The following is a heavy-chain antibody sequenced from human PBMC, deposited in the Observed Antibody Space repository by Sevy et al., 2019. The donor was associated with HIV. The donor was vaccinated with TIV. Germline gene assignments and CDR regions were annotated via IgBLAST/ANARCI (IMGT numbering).Heavy chain of an antibody. J-gene: IGHJ4*02. CDR1: GFTFSSYA. CDR3: ASAKTVAAGFDY. V-gene: IGHV3-21*01. CDR2: INAISSNI. D-gene: IGHD2-15*01. Sequence: GGSLRLSCAASGFTFSSYAMNWVRQAPGKGLEWVSSINAISSNIYYADSVKGRFTISRDNAENSLYLQMNSVRAEDTAVYYCASAKTVAAGFDYWGQGTLVTVSS.